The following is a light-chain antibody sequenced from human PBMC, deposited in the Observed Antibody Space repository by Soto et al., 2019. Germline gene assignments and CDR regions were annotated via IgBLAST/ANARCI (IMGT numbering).Light chain of an antibody. CDR3: AAWDDSLNAYV. J-gene: IGLJ1*01. CDR2: SNN. CDR1: SSNIGSNT. V-gene: IGLV1-44*01. Sequence: VLTQPPSASGTPGQRVTISCSGSSSNIGSNTVNWYQQLPGTAPKLLIYSNNQRPSGVPDRFSGSKSGTSASLAISGLQSEDEADYYCAAWDDSLNAYVFGTGTKVTVL.